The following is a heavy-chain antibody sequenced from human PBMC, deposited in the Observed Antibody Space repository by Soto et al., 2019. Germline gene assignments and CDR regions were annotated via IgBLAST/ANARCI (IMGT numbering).Heavy chain of an antibody. CDR1: GYTFTGYY. Sequence: ASVKVSCKASGYTFTGYYMHWVRQAPGQGXEWMGWINPNSGGTNYAQKFQGWVTMTRDTSISTAYMELSRLRSDDTAVYYCAREPYYDFWSGYYTYGMDVWGQGTTVTVYS. V-gene: IGHV1-2*04. J-gene: IGHJ6*02. D-gene: IGHD3-3*01. CDR3: AREPYYDFWSGYYTYGMDV. CDR2: INPNSGGT.